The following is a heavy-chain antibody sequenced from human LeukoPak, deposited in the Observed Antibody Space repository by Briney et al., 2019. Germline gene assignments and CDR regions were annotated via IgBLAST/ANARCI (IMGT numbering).Heavy chain of an antibody. CDR1: GFTFGDHA. CDR2: IRSKAYRGTT. V-gene: IGHV3-49*04. CDR3: ARGPIQLWIHNAMDV. Sequence: SLRLSCTGSGFTFGDHAMSWVRQAPGQGLEWVGFIRSKAYRGTTEYAASVKGRFSISRGDSASIAYLQMNSLKTEDTAVYYCARGPIQLWIHNAMDVWGQGTTVTVSS. D-gene: IGHD5-18*01. J-gene: IGHJ6*02.